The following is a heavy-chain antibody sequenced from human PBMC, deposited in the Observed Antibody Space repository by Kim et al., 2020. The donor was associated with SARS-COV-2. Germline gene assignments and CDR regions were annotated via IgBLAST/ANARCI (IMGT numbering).Heavy chain of an antibody. CDR1: GYTFTGYY. CDR2: INPNSGGT. D-gene: IGHD3-3*01. Sequence: ASVKVSCKASGYTFTGYYMHWVRQAPGQGLEWMGWINPNSGGTNYAQKFQGRVTMTRDTSISTAYMELSRLRSDDTAVYYCARGNFWSGYGQASGMDVWGQGTTVTVSS. V-gene: IGHV1-2*02. J-gene: IGHJ6*02. CDR3: ARGNFWSGYGQASGMDV.